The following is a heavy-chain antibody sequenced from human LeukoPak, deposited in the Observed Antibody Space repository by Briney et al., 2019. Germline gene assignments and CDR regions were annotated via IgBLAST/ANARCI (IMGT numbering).Heavy chain of an antibody. V-gene: IGHV4-39*01. CDR3: ATGRSVCNPVPPFDY. J-gene: IGHJ4*02. CDR2: IYYSGST. D-gene: IGHD1-26*01. CDR1: GGSISSSSYF. Sequence: SETLSLTCTVSGGSISSSSYFWGWIRQPPGKGLEWIGSIYYSGSTYHNPSLKRRVTISVDTSQNQFSLKLSSVTAADTAVYYCATGRSVCNPVPPFDYWGQGTLVTVSS.